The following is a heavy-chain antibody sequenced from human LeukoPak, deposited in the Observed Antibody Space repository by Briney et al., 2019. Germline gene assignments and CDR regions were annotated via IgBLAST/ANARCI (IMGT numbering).Heavy chain of an antibody. D-gene: IGHD3-16*01. CDR2: IYYGGNT. CDR1: GGSISNYY. J-gene: IGHJ4*02. Sequence: SETLSLTCTVSGGSISNYYWSWIRQPPGKGLEWIGYIYYGGNTNYNPSLKSRVTISVDTSKNQFSLKLNSVTAADTAVYYCARQPHPRGYFDYWGQGTLVTVFS. CDR3: ARQPHPRGYFDY. V-gene: IGHV4-59*12.